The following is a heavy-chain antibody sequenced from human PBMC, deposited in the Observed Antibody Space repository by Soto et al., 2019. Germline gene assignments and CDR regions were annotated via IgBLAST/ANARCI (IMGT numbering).Heavy chain of an antibody. J-gene: IGHJ4*02. Sequence: SETLSLTCAVYGGSFSGYYWSWIRQPPGKGLEWIGEINHSGSTNYNPSLKSRVTISVDTSKNQFSLKLSSVTAADTAVYYCARQYCSGGSCSTKSYYFDYWAREPWSPSPQ. CDR3: ARQYCSGGSCSTKSYYFDY. CDR2: INHSGST. CDR1: GGSFSGYY. V-gene: IGHV4-34*01. D-gene: IGHD2-15*01.